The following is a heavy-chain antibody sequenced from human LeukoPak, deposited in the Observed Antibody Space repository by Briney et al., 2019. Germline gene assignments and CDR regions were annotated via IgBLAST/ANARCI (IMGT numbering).Heavy chain of an antibody. CDR3: ARDGYSSGHDFDY. CDR1: GFTFSSYA. J-gene: IGHJ4*02. Sequence: GGSLRLSCAASGFTFSSYAMSWVRRAPGKGLVWVSRIKGDGSSTSYADSVKGRFTISRDNAKNTLYLQMNSLRAEDTAVYYCARDGYSSGHDFDYWGQGTLVTVSS. CDR2: IKGDGSST. D-gene: IGHD5-18*01. V-gene: IGHV3-74*01.